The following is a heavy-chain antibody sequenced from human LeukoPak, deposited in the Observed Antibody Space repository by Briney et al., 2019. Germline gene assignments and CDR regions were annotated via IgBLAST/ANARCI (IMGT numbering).Heavy chain of an antibody. CDR3: VKGSGYPTYYFDS. CDR2: IYYSGST. Sequence: PSETLSLTCTVSGGSISSYYWSWIRQPPGKGLEWIGYIYYSGSTNYNPSLKSRVTISVDTSKNQFSLKLSSVTAADTAVYYCVKGSGYPTYYFDSWGQGTLVTVSS. CDR1: GGSISSYY. V-gene: IGHV4-59*01. D-gene: IGHD3-22*01. J-gene: IGHJ4*02.